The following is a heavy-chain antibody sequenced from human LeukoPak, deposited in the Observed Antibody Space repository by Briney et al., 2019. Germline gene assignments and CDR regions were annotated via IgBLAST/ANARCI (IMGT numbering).Heavy chain of an antibody. D-gene: IGHD3-16*02. Sequence: SQTLSLTCAISGDSVSSNSAAWNWIRQSPSRGLEWLGRTYYRSKWYNDYAVSVKSRITINPDTSKNQFSLQLNSVTPEDTAVYYCAGVGLRLGELSFTTWGQGTLVTVSS. CDR2: TYYRSKWYN. J-gene: IGHJ5*02. V-gene: IGHV6-1*01. CDR1: GDSVSSNSAA. CDR3: AGVGLRLGELSFTT.